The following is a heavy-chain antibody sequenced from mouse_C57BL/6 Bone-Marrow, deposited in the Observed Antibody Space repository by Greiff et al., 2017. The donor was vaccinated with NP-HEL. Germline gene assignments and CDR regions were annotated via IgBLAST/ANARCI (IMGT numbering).Heavy chain of an antibody. CDR2: INPSSGYT. J-gene: IGHJ2*01. D-gene: IGHD1-1*01. CDR3: AALYYGSRGDY. Sequence: VQLQQSGAELAKPGASVKLSCKASGYTFTSYWMHWVKQRPGQGLEWIGYINPSSGYTKYNQKFKDKATLTADKPSSTAYMQLSSLTYEDSAVYYCAALYYGSRGDYWGQGTTLTVSS. V-gene: IGHV1-7*01. CDR1: GYTFTSYW.